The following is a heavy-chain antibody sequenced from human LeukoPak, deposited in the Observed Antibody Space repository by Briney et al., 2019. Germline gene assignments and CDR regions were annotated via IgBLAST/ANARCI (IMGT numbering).Heavy chain of an antibody. J-gene: IGHJ4*02. V-gene: IGHV4-59*08. CDR2: IYYSGST. CDR1: GGSISSYY. D-gene: IGHD5-24*01. Sequence: SETLSLTCTVSGGSISSYYWSWIRQPPGKGLEWIGYIYYSGSTNYNPSLKSRVTISVDTSKNQFSLKLSSVTAADTAVYYCARQVWDGYNFIYFDYWGQGTLVTVSS. CDR3: ARQVWDGYNFIYFDY.